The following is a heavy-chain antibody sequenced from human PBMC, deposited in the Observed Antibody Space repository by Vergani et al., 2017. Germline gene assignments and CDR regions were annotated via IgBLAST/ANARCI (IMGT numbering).Heavy chain of an antibody. V-gene: IGHV3-64D*06. CDR2: ISSNGGST. CDR3: VKDNWSSSYLQNWFDP. Sequence: EVQLVESGGGLVQPGGSLRLSCSASGFTFSSYAMHWVRQSPGKGLEYVSAISSNGGSTYYADSVKGRFTISRDNSKNTLYLQMSSLRAEDTAVYYCVKDNWSSSYLQNWFDPWGQGTLVTVSS. J-gene: IGHJ5*02. CDR1: GFTFSSYA. D-gene: IGHD6-6*01.